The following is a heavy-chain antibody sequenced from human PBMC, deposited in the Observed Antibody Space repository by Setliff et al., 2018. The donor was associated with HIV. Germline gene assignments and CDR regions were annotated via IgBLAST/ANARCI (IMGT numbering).Heavy chain of an antibody. J-gene: IGHJ4*02. Sequence: GESLKISCQASGYSFTTLWIAWVRQMPGKGLEWVGMVFPDDSDTRYSPSFQGQVSMSADKSINTAYLQWGSLKASDTAVYYCARSMGFKATTRLDFWGPGTLVTISS. D-gene: IGHD3-10*01. V-gene: IGHV5-51*01. CDR3: ARSMGFKATTRLDF. CDR1: GYSFTTLW. CDR2: VFPDDSDT.